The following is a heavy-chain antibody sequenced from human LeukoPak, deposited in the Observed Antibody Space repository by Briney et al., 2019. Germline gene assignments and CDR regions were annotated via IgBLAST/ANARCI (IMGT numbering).Heavy chain of an antibody. CDR3: ARHFPMIVVVITGGWFDP. CDR1: GYSISSGYY. J-gene: IGHJ5*02. V-gene: IGHV4-38-2*01. D-gene: IGHD3-22*01. Sequence: SETLSLTCAVSGYSISSGYYWGWIRQPPGKGLEWIGSIYHSGSTYYNPSLKSRVTISVDTSKNQFSLKLSSVTAADTAVYYCARHFPMIVVVITGGWFDPWRQGTLVTVSS. CDR2: IYHSGST.